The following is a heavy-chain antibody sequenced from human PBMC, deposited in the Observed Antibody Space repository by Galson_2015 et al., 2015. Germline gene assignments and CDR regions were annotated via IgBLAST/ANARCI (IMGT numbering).Heavy chain of an antibody. CDR3: AKDTDSGTYFDY. J-gene: IGHJ4*02. D-gene: IGHD1-26*01. CDR1: GFTFDGYA. V-gene: IGHV3-9*01. Sequence: SLRLSCAASGFTFDGYAMHWVRHAPGQGLEWVSGIRWNSDSRDYADSVKGRFTVSRDNAKSSLYLQMNSLRPEDTALYYCAKDTDSGTYFDYWGQGTLVTVSS. CDR2: IRWNSDSR.